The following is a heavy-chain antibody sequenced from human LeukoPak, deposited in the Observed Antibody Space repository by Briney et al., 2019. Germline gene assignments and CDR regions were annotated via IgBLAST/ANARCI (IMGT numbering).Heavy chain of an antibody. J-gene: IGHJ4*02. D-gene: IGHD2-21*02. CDR3: ARAKFSVTAFDY. CDR2: ISSSASTI. Sequence: PGGSLRLSCAASGFIFSRYSIDWVRQAPGKGLEWVSSISSSASTIYYADSVKGRFTISRDNAKNSLYLQMNSLRAEDTAVYYCARAKFSVTAFDYWGQGTLVTVSS. CDR1: GFIFSRYS. V-gene: IGHV3-21*01.